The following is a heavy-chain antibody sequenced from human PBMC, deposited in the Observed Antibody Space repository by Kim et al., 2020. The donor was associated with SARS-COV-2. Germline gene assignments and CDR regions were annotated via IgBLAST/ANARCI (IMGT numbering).Heavy chain of an antibody. CDR3: ARGSFQQGFDP. D-gene: IGHD6-13*01. V-gene: IGHV3-74*01. J-gene: IGHJ5*02. CDR2: IKRDGSDT. Sequence: GGSLRLSCEASGFTFSSYWMNWVRQGPGKGLVWVSRIKRDGSDTHDADSVKGRFTISRDNAKNTLHLQLNSLGVEDTAISYCARGSFQQGFDPWGQGTLVTVSS. CDR1: GFTFSSYW.